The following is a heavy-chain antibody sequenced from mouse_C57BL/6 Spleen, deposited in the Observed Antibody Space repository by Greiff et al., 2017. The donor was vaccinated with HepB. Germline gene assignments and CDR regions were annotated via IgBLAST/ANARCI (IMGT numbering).Heavy chain of an antibody. CDR2: IYPRSGNT. CDR1: GYTFTSYG. Sequence: QVQLKQSGAELARPGASVKLSCKASGYTFTSYGISWVKQRTGQGLEWIGEIYPRSGNTYYNEKFKGKATLTADKSSSTAYMELRSLTSEDSAVYFCARKEDYDLAFGYWGQGTTLTVSS. D-gene: IGHD2-4*01. V-gene: IGHV1-81*01. J-gene: IGHJ2*01. CDR3: ARKEDYDLAFGY.